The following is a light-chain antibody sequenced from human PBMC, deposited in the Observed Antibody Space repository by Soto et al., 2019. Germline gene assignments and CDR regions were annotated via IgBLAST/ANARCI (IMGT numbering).Light chain of an antibody. CDR3: ATWDDSLNARGV. J-gene: IGLJ3*02. Sequence: QSVLPQPPSASGTPGQRVTISCSGSRSKIGNNAVSWYQQFPGTAPKLLIYNNNQRPSGVPDRFAGSKSGTSASLAISGLQSEDEADYYCATWDDSLNARGVFGGGTKLTVL. V-gene: IGLV1-44*01. CDR2: NNN. CDR1: RSKIGNNA.